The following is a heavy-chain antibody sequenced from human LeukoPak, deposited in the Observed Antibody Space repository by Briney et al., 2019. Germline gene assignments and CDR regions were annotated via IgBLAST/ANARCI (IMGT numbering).Heavy chain of an antibody. Sequence: PSETLSLTCTVSGGSISSYYWSWIRQPPGKGLEWIGYIYYSGSTNYNPSLKSRVTISVDTSKNQFSLKLSSVTAADTAVYYCAREGAGILTGPDAFDIWGQGTMVTVSS. CDR2: IYYSGST. J-gene: IGHJ3*02. V-gene: IGHV4-59*01. CDR1: GGSISSYY. CDR3: AREGAGILTGPDAFDI. D-gene: IGHD3-9*01.